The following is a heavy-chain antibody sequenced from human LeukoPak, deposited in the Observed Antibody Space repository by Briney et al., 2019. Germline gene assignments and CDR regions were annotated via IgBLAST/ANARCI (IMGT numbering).Heavy chain of an antibody. V-gene: IGHV1-8*01. CDR1: GYTFTSYD. J-gene: IGHJ4*02. D-gene: IGHD6-13*01. Sequence: ASVKVSCKASGYTFTSYDINWVRQATGQGLEWMGWMNPNSGNTIYAQKFQGRVTMTRNTSICTAYMELSSLRSEDTAVYYCARGIAAAGTPLEFDYWGQGTLVTVSS. CDR3: ARGIAAAGTPLEFDY. CDR2: MNPNSGNT.